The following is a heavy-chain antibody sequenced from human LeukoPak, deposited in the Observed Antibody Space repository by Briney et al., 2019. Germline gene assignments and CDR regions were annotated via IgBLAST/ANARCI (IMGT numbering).Heavy chain of an antibody. CDR2: IPYDGSNK. CDR1: GFTFSSYG. J-gene: IGHJ6*02. V-gene: IGHV3-30*18. D-gene: IGHD5-12*01. Sequence: GGSLRLSCAASGFTFSSYGMHWARQAPGKGLEWVAVIPYDGSNKYYADSVKGRFTISRDNSKNTLYLQMNSLRAEDTAVYYCAKYRRVATTKHYYYYGMDVWGQGTTVTVSS. CDR3: AKYRRVATTKHYYYYGMDV.